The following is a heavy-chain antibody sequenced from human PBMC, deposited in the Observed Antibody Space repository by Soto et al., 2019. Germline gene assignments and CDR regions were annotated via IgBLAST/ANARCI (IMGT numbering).Heavy chain of an antibody. CDR3: ARDFPPGAVTTPRRNWFGP. CDR1: GGSISSYY. D-gene: IGHD4-17*01. Sequence: PSETLSLTCTVSGGSISSYYWSWIRQPAGKGLEWIGRIYTSGSTNYNPSLKSRVTMSVDTSKNQFSLKLSSVTAADTAVYYCARDFPPGAVTTPRRNWFGPWGQGTLATVSS. J-gene: IGHJ5*02. CDR2: IYTSGST. V-gene: IGHV4-4*07.